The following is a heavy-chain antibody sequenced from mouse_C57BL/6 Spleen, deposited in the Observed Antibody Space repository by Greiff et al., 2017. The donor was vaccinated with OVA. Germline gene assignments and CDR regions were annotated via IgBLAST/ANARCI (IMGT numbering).Heavy chain of an antibody. CDR3: ARSPGGFAY. CDR1: GFTFSSYA. CDR2: ISDGGSYT. Sequence: EVHLVESGGGLVKPGGSLKLSCAASGFTFSSYAMSWVRQTPEKRLEWVATISDGGSYTYYPDNVKGRFTISRDNAKNNLYLQMSHLKSEDTAMYYCARSPGGFAYWGQGTLVTVSA. V-gene: IGHV5-4*01. J-gene: IGHJ3*01.